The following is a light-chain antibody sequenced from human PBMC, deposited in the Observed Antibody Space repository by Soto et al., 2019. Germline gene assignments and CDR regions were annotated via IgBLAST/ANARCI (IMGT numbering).Light chain of an antibody. Sequence: EIVLTQYPATLSLSPGERATLSCRASQSVNNYLAWYQQKPGQAPRLLIYDASSRDAGIPARLRGSGSGTDFTLSISTLEPEDFAVFYCQQRSNWPLTFGGGTKVELK. J-gene: IGKJ4*01. CDR3: QQRSNWPLT. CDR1: QSVNNY. V-gene: IGKV3-11*01. CDR2: DAS.